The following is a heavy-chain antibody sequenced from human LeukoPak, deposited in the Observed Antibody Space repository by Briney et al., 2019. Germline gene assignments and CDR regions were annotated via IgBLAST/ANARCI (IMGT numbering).Heavy chain of an antibody. V-gene: IGHV1-18*04. CDR3: AREPHYYDSSGYFDY. CDR2: ISAYNGNT. CDR1: GYTFTSYY. J-gene: IGHJ4*02. D-gene: IGHD3-22*01. Sequence: GASVKVSCKASGYTFTSYYMHWVRQAPGQGLEWMGWISAYNGNTNYAQKLQGRVTMTTDTSTSTAYMELRSLRSDDTAVYYCAREPHYYDSSGYFDYWGQGTLVTVSS.